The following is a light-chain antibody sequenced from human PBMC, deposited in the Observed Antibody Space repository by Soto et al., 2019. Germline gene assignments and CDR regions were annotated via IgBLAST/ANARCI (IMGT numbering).Light chain of an antibody. Sequence: EIGVTHSPATLSLSPEEKATLSCRASQSVSSYFAWYQQKPGQAPRLLIYDASNRATGIPARFSGSGSGTDFTLTISSLEPEDFAVYYCQQRSNWPLTFGGGTKVEIK. CDR3: QQRSNWPLT. V-gene: IGKV3-11*01. CDR1: QSVSSY. J-gene: IGKJ4*01. CDR2: DAS.